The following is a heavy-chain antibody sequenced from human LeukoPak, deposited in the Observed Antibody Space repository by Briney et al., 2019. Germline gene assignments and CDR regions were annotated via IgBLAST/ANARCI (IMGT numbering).Heavy chain of an antibody. CDR2: IRGKTNSYAT. V-gene: IGHV3-73*01. Sequence: GGSLRLSCAASGFTFSDSAMNWVRQASGKGLEWVGHIRGKTNSYATAYAASVRGRFTISRDDSKNTAYLQMNSLRAEDTAVYYCAKESYYDSSGSFDYWGQGTLVTVSS. J-gene: IGHJ4*02. CDR3: AKESYYDSSGSFDY. D-gene: IGHD3-22*01. CDR1: GFTFSDSA.